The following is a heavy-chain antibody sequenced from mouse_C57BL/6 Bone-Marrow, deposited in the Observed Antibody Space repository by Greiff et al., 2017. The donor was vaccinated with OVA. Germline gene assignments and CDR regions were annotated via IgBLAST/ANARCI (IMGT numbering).Heavy chain of an antibody. Sequence: VKLQESGAELARPGASVKLSCKASGYTFTSYGISWVKQRTGQGLEWIGEIYPRSGNTYYNEKFKGKATLTADKSSSTAYMELRSLTSEDSAVYSCARYPYGSSSFDYWGQGTTLTVSS. CDR3: ARYPYGSSSFDY. CDR2: IYPRSGNT. J-gene: IGHJ2*01. CDR1: GYTFTSYG. D-gene: IGHD1-1*01. V-gene: IGHV1-81*01.